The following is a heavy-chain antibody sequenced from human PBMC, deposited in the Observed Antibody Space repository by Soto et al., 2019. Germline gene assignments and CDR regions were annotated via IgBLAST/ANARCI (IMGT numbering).Heavy chain of an antibody. CDR3: ARFLGWPGQWLAEVDAFDI. CDR2: ISSSSSYI. J-gene: IGHJ3*02. V-gene: IGHV3-21*01. Sequence: GGSLRLSCAASGFTFSSYAMSWVRQAPGKGLEWVSSISSSSSYIYYADSVKGRFTISRDNAKNSLYLQMNSLRAEDTAVYYCARFLGWPGQWLAEVDAFDIWGQGTMVTVSS. D-gene: IGHD6-19*01. CDR1: GFTFSSYA.